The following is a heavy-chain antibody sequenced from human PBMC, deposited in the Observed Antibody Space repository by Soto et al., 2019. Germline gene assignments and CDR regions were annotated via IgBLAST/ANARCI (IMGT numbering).Heavy chain of an antibody. CDR3: ARTPPGATMVRGPYYYFDL. V-gene: IGHV3-30*03. J-gene: IGHJ2*01. CDR2: ILHDGSAE. D-gene: IGHD3-10*01. Sequence: GGSLRLSCAASGFTFTSYGMHWVRQAPGKGLEWMALILHDGSAEYYADSVKGRFTISRDNSKSTLYLQMNSLRAEDTAVYYCARTPPGATMVRGPYYYFDLWGRGTLVTVSS. CDR1: GFTFTSYG.